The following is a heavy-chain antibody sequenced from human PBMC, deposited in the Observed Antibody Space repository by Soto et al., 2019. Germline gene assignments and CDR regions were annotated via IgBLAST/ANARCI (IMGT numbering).Heavy chain of an antibody. Sequence: SQTLSLTCAISGDSVSSNSAAWNWIRQSPSRGLEWLGRTYYRSKWYNDYAVSVKSRITINPDTSKNQFSLQLNSVTPEDTAVYYCARDKYYYDSSRYYYVVFPFDYWGQGNLVTVSS. CDR1: GDSVSSNSAA. V-gene: IGHV6-1*01. D-gene: IGHD3-22*01. J-gene: IGHJ4*02. CDR3: ARDKYYYDSSRYYYVVFPFDY. CDR2: TYYRSKWYN.